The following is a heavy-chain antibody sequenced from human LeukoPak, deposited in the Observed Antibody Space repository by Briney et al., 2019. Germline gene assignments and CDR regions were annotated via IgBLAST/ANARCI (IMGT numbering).Heavy chain of an antibody. CDR3: ARESLYCSGGSCYSLLDY. Sequence: SETLSLTCAVYGGSFSGYYWSWIRQPPGKGLEWIGEINHSGSTNYNPSLKSRVTISVDTSKNQFSLKLSSVTAADTAVYYCARESLYCSGGSCYSLLDYWGQGTLVTVSS. V-gene: IGHV4-34*01. CDR2: INHSGST. CDR1: GGSFSGYY. D-gene: IGHD2-15*01. J-gene: IGHJ4*02.